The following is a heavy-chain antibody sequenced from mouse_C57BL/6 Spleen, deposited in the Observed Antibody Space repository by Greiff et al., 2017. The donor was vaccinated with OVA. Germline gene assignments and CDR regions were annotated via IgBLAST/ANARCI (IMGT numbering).Heavy chain of an antibody. Sequence: VQLQQPGAELVKPGASVKMSCKASGYTFTSYWITWVKQRPGQGLEWIGDIYPGSGSTNYNEKFKSKATLTVDTSSSTAYMQLSSLTSEDSAVDYCARSELYGSTPFDYWGQGTTLTVSS. D-gene: IGHD1-1*01. CDR2: IYPGSGST. CDR1: GYTFTSYW. J-gene: IGHJ2*01. V-gene: IGHV1-55*01. CDR3: ARSELYGSTPFDY.